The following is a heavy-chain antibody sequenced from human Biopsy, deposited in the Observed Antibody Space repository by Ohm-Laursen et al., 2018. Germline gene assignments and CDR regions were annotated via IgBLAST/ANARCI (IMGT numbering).Heavy chain of an antibody. D-gene: IGHD1-26*01. Sequence: ESSVKVSCKASDYTFYSYGITWVRRAPGQGLEWMGWITADEKNSAPKLQGRVTMTTDMSTSTAYMELRGLKSDDTAVYYCARVFGGAYYSYAFDIWGQGTLVIVSS. CDR3: ARVFGGAYYSYAFDI. CDR2: ITADEK. J-gene: IGHJ3*02. V-gene: IGHV1-18*04. CDR1: DYTFYSYG.